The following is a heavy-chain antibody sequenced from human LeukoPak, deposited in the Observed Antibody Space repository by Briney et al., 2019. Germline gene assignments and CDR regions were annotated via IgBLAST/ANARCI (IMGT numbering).Heavy chain of an antibody. CDR3: ARGYAGTLFY. Sequence: GGSLRLSCAASGFTFSSYEMNWVRQAPGKGPEWVSYISSSGSTIYYADSVKGRFTISRDNAKNSLYLQMNSLRAEDTAVYYCARGYAGTLFYWGQGTLVTVSS. D-gene: IGHD4-23*01. J-gene: IGHJ4*02. V-gene: IGHV3-48*03. CDR1: GFTFSSYE. CDR2: ISSSGSTI.